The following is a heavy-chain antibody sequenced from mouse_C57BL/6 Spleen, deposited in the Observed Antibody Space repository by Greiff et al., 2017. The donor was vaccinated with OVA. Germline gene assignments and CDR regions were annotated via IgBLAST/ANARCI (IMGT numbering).Heavy chain of an antibody. V-gene: IGHV14-1*01. CDR2: IDPEDGDT. D-gene: IGHD1-1*01. J-gene: IGHJ3*01. CDR1: GFNIKDYY. CDR3: TSLRGGGFAY. Sequence: VHVKQSGAELVRPGASVKLSCTASGFNIKDYYMHWVKQRPEQGLEWIGRIDPEDGDTEYAPKFQGKATMTADTSSNTAYLQLSSLTSEDTAVYYCTSLRGGGFAYWGQGTLVTVSA.